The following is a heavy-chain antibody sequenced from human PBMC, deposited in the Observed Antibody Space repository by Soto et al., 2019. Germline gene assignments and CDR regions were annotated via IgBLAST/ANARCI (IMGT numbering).Heavy chain of an antibody. CDR2: IYYSGRT. D-gene: IGHD3-9*01. CDR1: GGSISSGGYN. J-gene: IGHJ4*02. CDR3: AIVPVYDILTGYPAGGSDY. Sequence: PSETLSLTCTVSGGSISSGGYNWSWIRQHPGKGLEWIGYIYYSGRTYYNPSLKSRVTISVDTSKNQFSLKLSSVTAADTAVYFCAIVPVYDILTGYPAGGSDYWGQGTLVTVSS. V-gene: IGHV4-31*03.